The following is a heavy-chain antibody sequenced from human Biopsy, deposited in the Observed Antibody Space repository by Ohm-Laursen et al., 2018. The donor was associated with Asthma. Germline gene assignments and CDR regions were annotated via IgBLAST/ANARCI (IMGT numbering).Heavy chain of an antibody. CDR2: IIPTFGTA. CDR1: GGTFSSYA. D-gene: IGHD3-22*01. V-gene: IGHV1-69*13. Sequence: VKISCKASGGTFSSYAISWVRQAPGQGLEWMGGIIPTFGTANYAQKFQGRVTITADESTSTAYMELRSLTSDDTAVYYCARDALHDNSAYIGDAFDFWGQGTMVTVPS. CDR3: ARDALHDNSAYIGDAFDF. J-gene: IGHJ3*01.